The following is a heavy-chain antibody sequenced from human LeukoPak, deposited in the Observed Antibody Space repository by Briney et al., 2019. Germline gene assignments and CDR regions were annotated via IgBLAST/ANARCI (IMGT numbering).Heavy chain of an antibody. CDR1: GFTFSSYS. V-gene: IGHV3-21*01. J-gene: IGHJ4*02. CDR2: ISSSSSYI. Sequence: GGSLRLSCAASGFTFSSYSMNWVRRAPGKGLEWVSSISSSSSYIYYADSVKGRFTISRDDAKNSLYLQMNSLRAEDTAVYYCARDLSGPRDYWGQGTLVTVSS. D-gene: IGHD3-3*01. CDR3: ARDLSGPRDY.